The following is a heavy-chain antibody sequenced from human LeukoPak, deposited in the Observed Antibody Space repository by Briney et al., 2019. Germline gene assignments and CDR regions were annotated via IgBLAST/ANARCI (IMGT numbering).Heavy chain of an antibody. CDR2: IDPSDSYT. CDR3: ARLGYYDILTGYSPFDY. D-gene: IGHD3-9*01. J-gene: IGHJ4*02. V-gene: IGHV5-10-1*01. Sequence: GESLKISCKGSGYSFTSYWISWVRQLPGKGLEWMGRIDPSDSYTNYSPSFQGHVTISAEKSISTAYLQWSSLKASDTAVYYCARLGYYDILTGYSPFDYWGQGTLVTVSS. CDR1: GYSFTSYW.